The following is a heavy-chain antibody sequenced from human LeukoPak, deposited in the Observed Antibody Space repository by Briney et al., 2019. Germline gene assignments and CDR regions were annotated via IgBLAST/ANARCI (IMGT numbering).Heavy chain of an antibody. CDR2: IHYSGST. CDR1: GGSISSYY. Sequence: SETLSLTCTVSGGSISSYYWSWIRQPPGKGLEWIGYIHYSGSTNYNPSLKSRVTISVDTSKNQFSLKLSSVTAADTAVYYCARSPGSHDAFDIWGQGTMVTVSS. CDR3: ARSPGSHDAFDI. J-gene: IGHJ3*02. V-gene: IGHV4-59*01. D-gene: IGHD1-1*01.